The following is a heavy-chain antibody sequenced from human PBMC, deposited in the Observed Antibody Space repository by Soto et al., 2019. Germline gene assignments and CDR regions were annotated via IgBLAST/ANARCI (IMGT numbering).Heavy chain of an antibody. V-gene: IGHV3-15*07. CDR3: ASYRDSSGRRRYNY. Sequence: EVQLEESGGGLIKPGESLTLSCAASDFILSDAWLKWVRQAPGKGLEWVGRIKSKAHGGTTDYAAPLKGRFTILRDDSKNTLYLQMNSLPTEDTAMYYCASYRDSSGRRRYNYWGQGALVTVSS. CDR2: IKSKAHGGTT. J-gene: IGHJ4*02. CDR1: DFILSDAW. D-gene: IGHD3-22*01.